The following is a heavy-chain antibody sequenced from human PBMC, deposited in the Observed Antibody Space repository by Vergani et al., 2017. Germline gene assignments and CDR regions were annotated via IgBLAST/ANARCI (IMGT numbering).Heavy chain of an antibody. V-gene: IGHV3-21*02. D-gene: IGHD1-7*01. CDR3: ARAPDWNLGDY. CDR2: ISGRSSYV. J-gene: IGHJ4*02. CDR1: GFIFSDYN. Sequence: EVQVVQSGGGLVKPGGSLRLSCETSGFIFSDYNLNWVRQAPGSGLEWVASISGRSSYVNYAVSVKGRFTISRDNAKNSLYLQMNSLRAEDTAVYYCARAPDWNLGDYWGQGTLVTVSS.